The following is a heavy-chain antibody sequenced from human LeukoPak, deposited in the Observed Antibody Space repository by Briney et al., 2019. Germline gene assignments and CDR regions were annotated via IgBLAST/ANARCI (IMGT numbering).Heavy chain of an antibody. CDR2: VYDSGRT. CDR3: ARGVPMGGNAFDI. J-gene: IGHJ3*02. D-gene: IGHD3-16*01. CDR1: GGSVTSNYW. V-gene: IGHV4-4*02. Sequence: PSETLSLTCAVSGGSVTSNYWWTWVRQPPGKGLEWIGEVYDSGRTNYNPSLETRVTISLDKSKNQFSLKVNSVTAADTAVYYCARGVPMGGNAFDIWGQGTMVTVSS.